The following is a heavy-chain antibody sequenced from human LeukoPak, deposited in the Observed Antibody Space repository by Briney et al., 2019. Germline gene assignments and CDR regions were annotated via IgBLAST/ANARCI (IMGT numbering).Heavy chain of an antibody. CDR3: ARGNAAMIDY. CDR2: IWYDGSNK. CDR1: GFTFSSYG. J-gene: IGHJ4*02. Sequence: GGSLRLSCTASGFTFSSYGIHWVRQAPGKGLEWVSLIWYDGSNKYYADSVKGRFTISRDNSKNTLYLQMNSLSPEDTAVYYCARGNAAMIDYWGQGTLVTVSS. V-gene: IGHV3-33*08. D-gene: IGHD5-18*01.